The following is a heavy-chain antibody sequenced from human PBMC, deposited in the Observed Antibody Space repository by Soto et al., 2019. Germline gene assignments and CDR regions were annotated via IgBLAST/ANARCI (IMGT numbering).Heavy chain of an antibody. CDR2: ISGSGDSI. J-gene: IGHJ6*02. CDR1: GFIFSSCA. Sequence: EVQLLDSGGGLVQPGGALRLSCSASGFIFSSCAMNWVRQAPGKGLEWVSAISGSGDSIYYVDSVKGRFTISRDNSKTTLYLEMDSLRAEDTAVYYCAKGGGDSLRYGMDVWGQGTTVTVSS. CDR3: AKGGGDSLRYGMDV. D-gene: IGHD2-21*02. V-gene: IGHV3-23*01.